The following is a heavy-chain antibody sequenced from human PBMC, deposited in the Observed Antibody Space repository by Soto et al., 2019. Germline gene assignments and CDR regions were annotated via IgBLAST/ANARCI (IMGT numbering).Heavy chain of an antibody. Sequence: GESLKISCTCFGYTFTTFWIIGVRQIAGRGLEWMGRIDPRDSYTNYSPSFQGHVTIPGDKSISTVYLQWASLKASDTAMYYCARLYCSSSTCDSWFDPWGQGTLVTVSS. CDR2: IDPRDSYT. CDR1: GYTFTTFW. D-gene: IGHD2-2*01. J-gene: IGHJ5*02. V-gene: IGHV5-10-1*01. CDR3: ARLYCSSSTCDSWFDP.